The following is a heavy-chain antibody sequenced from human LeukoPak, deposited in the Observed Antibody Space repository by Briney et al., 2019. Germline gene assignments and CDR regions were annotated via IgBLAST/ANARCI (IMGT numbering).Heavy chain of an antibody. D-gene: IGHD6-19*01. Sequence: TSETLSLTCAVYAESFSGFFWSWIRQPPGEGLEWIGEIDHSGSTNYNPSLKSRVTISVDTSRNQFSLKLSSVTAADTAVYYCARHFQYSSGWIDYWGQGTLVTVSS. V-gene: IGHV4-34*01. CDR3: ARHFQYSSGWIDY. CDR1: AESFSGFF. CDR2: IDHSGST. J-gene: IGHJ4*02.